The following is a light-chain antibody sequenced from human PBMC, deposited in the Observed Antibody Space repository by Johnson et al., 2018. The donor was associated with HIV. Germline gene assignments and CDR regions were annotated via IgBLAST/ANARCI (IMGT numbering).Light chain of an antibody. CDR1: SSNIGNNY. V-gene: IGLV1-51*02. J-gene: IGLJ1*01. CDR2: ENV. CDR3: GTWDSSLSAVV. Sequence: HSVLTQPPSVSAAPGQKVTISCSGSSSNIGNNYVSWYQQLPGTAPKLLVYENVKRPSGIPDRFSGSKSGTSATLGITGLQTGDEADYYCGTWDSSLSAVVFGTGTKVTVL.